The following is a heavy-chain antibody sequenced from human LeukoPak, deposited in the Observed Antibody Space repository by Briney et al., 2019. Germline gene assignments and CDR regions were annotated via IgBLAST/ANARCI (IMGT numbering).Heavy chain of an antibody. CDR3: AKDPYRGSYYDY. D-gene: IGHD1-26*01. V-gene: IGHV3-23*01. CDR1: GFIFISYA. J-gene: IGHJ4*02. Sequence: GGSLRVSCVASGFIFISYAMSWGRQALGKGLEWVSAISGSGGSTYYAYSVKGRFTISRDNSKNMLYLQMNSLRAEDTAVYYCAKDPYRGSYYDYWGQGTLVTVSS. CDR2: ISGSGGST.